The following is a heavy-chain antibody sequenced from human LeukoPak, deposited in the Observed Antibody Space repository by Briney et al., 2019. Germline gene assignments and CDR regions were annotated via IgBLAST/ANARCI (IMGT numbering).Heavy chain of an antibody. D-gene: IGHD2-8*01. CDR2: IYSAGST. CDR1: GFTVSSTY. Sequence: PGGSLRLSCAASGFTVSSTYMSWVRQAPGKGLEWVSIIYSAGSTYYADSVKGRFTISSDNSKNTLYLQMNSLRAEDTAVYYCAKGHCTNGICWLAWGQGTLVTVSS. J-gene: IGHJ5*02. CDR3: AKGHCTNGICWLA. V-gene: IGHV3-53*01.